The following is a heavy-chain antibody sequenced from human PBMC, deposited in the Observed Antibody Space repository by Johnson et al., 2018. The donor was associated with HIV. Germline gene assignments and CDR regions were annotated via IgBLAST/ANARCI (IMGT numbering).Heavy chain of an antibody. J-gene: IGHJ3*02. D-gene: IGHD6-19*01. V-gene: IGHV3-52*01. CDR1: GFSFSTYW. CDR2: IKCDGSEK. Sequence: VQLVESGGGLVQPGGSLRLSCAASGFSFSTYWMHWVCQAPEKGLEWVADIKCDGSEKYYVDSVKGRLTISRDNAKNSLYLQVNSLRADDTAMYYCAKGFSGWPHDAFDIWGQGTMVTVSS. CDR3: AKGFSGWPHDAFDI.